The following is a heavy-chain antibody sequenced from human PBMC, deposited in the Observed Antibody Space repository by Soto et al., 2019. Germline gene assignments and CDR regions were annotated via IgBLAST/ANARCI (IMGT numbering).Heavy chain of an antibody. CDR2: TYYRSKKWYN. J-gene: IGHJ5*02. CDR1: GDSVSSDNAA. Sequence: PSQTLSLTCAISGDSVSSDNAAWNWIRQSPSRGLEWLGRTYYRSKKWYNDYAVSVKSRITINPDTSKNQFSLQLNSVTPEDTAVYYCTSDSGYSSGWYPSSWGQGTLVTVSS. V-gene: IGHV6-1*01. CDR3: TSDSGYSSGWYPSS. D-gene: IGHD6-19*01.